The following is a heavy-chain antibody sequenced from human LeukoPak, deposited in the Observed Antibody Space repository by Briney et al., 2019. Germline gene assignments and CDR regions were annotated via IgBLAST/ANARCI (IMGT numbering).Heavy chain of an antibody. CDR1: GGTFSSYA. J-gene: IGHJ4*02. CDR3: AKDHHITMIVVAPPGFDY. V-gene: IGHV1-69*05. Sequence: SVKVSCKASGGTFSSYAISWVRQAPGQGLEWMGGIIPIFSTANYALKFQGRVTITTDESTSTAYMELSSLRSEDTAVYYCAKDHHITMIVVAPPGFDYWGQGTLVTVSS. CDR2: IIPIFSTA. D-gene: IGHD3-22*01.